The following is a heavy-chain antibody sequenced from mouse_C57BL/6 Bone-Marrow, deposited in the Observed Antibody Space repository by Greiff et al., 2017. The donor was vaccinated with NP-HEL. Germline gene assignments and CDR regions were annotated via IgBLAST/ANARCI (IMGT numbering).Heavy chain of an antibody. D-gene: IGHD2-1*01. CDR2: IDPSDSYT. J-gene: IGHJ1*03. CDR3: AKMGLPDAWYFDV. CDR1: GYTFTSYW. Sequence: QVQLQQPGAELVKPGASVKLSCKASGYTFTSYWMQWVKQRPGQGLEWIGEIDPSDSYTNYNQKFKGKATLTVDTSSSTAYMQLSSLTSEDSAVYYCAKMGLPDAWYFDVWGTGTTDTVSS. V-gene: IGHV1-50*01.